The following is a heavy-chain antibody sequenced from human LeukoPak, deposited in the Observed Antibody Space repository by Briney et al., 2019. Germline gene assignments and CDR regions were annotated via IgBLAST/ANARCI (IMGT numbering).Heavy chain of an antibody. D-gene: IGHD3-3*01. V-gene: IGHV1-2*02. J-gene: IGHJ4*02. Sequence: ASVKVSCKASGYTFTGYYMHWVRQAPGQGLEWMGWINPNSGGTNYAQKFQGSVTMTRDTSISTAYMELSRLRSDDTAVYYCARDARFLEWLPSDFDYWGQGTLVTVSS. CDR3: ARDARFLEWLPSDFDY. CDR2: INPNSGGT. CDR1: GYTFTGYY.